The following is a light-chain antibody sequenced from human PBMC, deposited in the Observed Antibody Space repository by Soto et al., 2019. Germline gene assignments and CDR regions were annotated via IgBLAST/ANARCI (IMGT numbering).Light chain of an antibody. V-gene: IGKV3-20*01. CDR3: QHYRTS. Sequence: EIVLTQSPGTLSLSPGERATLSCRASQSVSSSYLARYQQKPGQAPRQLIYGASSRPTGIPDRFSGSGSGTDFNLAITRLVPEDFAVYYCQHYRTSFGGGTRVEIK. J-gene: IGKJ4*01. CDR1: QSVSSSY. CDR2: GAS.